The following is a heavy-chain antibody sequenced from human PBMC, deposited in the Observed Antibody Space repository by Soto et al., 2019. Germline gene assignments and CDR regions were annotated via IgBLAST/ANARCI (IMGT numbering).Heavy chain of an antibody. CDR3: TRLVSAAQDY. D-gene: IGHD2-15*01. CDR2: IRDRAYSYAT. J-gene: IGHJ4*02. Sequence: GGSLRLSCAASGFVFKDSSIHWVRQASGKGLEWVGRIRDRAYSYATAYAASVKGRFTISRDDSSNTAYLQMNSLKTEDTAIYYCTRLVSAAQDYWGQGTLVTVSS. V-gene: IGHV3-73*01. CDR1: GFVFKDSS.